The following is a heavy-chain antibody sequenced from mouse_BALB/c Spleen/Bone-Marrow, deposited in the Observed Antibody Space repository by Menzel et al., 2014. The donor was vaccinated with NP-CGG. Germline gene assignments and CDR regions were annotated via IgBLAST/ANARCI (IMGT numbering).Heavy chain of an antibody. CDR2: IYPGNGDT. CDR1: GYTFTSYN. J-gene: IGHJ1*01. CDR3: ARGFYDGSYWYFDV. Sequence: QSGAELVKPGASVKMSCKASGYTFTSYNLHWVKQTPGQGLEWIGAIYPGNGDTSYNQNFKGRATLTTDKSSSTVYMQLSSLTSEDSAVYYCARGFYDGSYWYFDVWGAGTTVAVSS. D-gene: IGHD2-3*01. V-gene: IGHV1-12*01.